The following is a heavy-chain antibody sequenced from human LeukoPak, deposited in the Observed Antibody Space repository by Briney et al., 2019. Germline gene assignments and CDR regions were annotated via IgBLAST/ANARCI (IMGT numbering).Heavy chain of an antibody. CDR1: GFSFSTYA. CDR2: IRDSGGST. D-gene: IGHD3-22*01. J-gene: IGHJ4*02. CDR3: ATYYYDSSGLVDY. Sequence: GGSLRLSCAASGFSFSTYAMTWVRQAPGKGLEWVSAIRDSGGSTYYADSVKGRFTISRDNAKNSLYLQMNSLRAEDTAVYYCATYYYDSSGLVDYWGQGTLVTVSS. V-gene: IGHV3-23*01.